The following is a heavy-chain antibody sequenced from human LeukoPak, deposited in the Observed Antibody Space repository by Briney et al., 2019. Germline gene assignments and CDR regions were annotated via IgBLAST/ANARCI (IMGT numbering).Heavy chain of an antibody. CDR3: AKDRAYYYDSSGYYDY. J-gene: IGHJ4*02. CDR2: TKQDGREK. Sequence: GGSLRLSCAASGFSFSSYWMSWVSQAPGKGLEWVANTKQDGREKYYADSVKGRFTISRDNSKNTLYLQMNSLRAEDTAVYYCAKDRAYYYDSSGYYDYWGQGTLVTVSS. D-gene: IGHD3-22*01. V-gene: IGHV3-7*01. CDR1: GFSFSSYW.